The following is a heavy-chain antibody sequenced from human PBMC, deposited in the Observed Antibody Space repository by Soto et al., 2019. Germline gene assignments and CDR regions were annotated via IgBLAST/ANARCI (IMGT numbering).Heavy chain of an antibody. J-gene: IGHJ6*02. CDR2: LNHSGST. CDR3: ARGLRRLELLYYYYGMDV. Sequence: PSAMVPLAGAVYVGSFGGDFCCWILRPPGTGLERVGELNHSGSTNPNPSLKSRVTISVDTSKNQSSLKLSSVTAADTAVYYCARGLRRLELLYYYYGMDVWGQGTTVT. V-gene: IGHV4-34*01. CDR1: VGSFGGDF. D-gene: IGHD1-7*01.